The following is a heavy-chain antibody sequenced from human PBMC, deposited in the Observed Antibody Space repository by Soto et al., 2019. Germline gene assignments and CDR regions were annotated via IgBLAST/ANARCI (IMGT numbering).Heavy chain of an antibody. CDR3: ARGVDFEGFSPYGMDV. CDR2: IYYSGTT. Sequence: TSETLSLTCTDSGGSINTGDYYWTWIRQTRGKGLEWIGYIYYSGTTYYNPSLKSRVSLSLDTSKNHFSLRLASVTAADTAVYYCARGVDFEGFSPYGMDVWGQGTTVTVSS. CDR1: GGSINTGDYY. D-gene: IGHD3-3*01. J-gene: IGHJ6*02. V-gene: IGHV4-30-4*01.